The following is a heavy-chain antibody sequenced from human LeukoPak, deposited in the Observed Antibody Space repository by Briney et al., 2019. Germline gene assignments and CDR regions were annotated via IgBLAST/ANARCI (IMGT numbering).Heavy chain of an antibody. CDR2: IYYSGST. CDR1: GGSISSYY. J-gene: IGHJ4*02. Sequence: SETLSLTCTVSGGSISSYYWSWIRQPPGKGLEWIGYIYYSGSTNYNPSLKSRVAISVDTSKNQFSLKLSSVTAADTAVYYCARQLYYDILTGYFDYRGQGTLVTVSS. V-gene: IGHV4-59*08. D-gene: IGHD3-9*01. CDR3: ARQLYYDILTGYFDY.